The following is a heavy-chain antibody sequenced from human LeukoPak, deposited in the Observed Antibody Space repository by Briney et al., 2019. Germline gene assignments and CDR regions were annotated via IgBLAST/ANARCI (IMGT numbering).Heavy chain of an antibody. V-gene: IGHV4-34*01. J-gene: IGHJ4*02. CDR3: ARDIGSYYFDY. Sequence: SETLSLTCAVYGGSFCGYYWSWIRQPPGKGLEWIGEINHSGSTNYNPSLKSRVAISVDTSKNQFSLKLSSVTAADTAVYYCARDIGSYYFDYWGQRTLVTVSS. CDR2: INHSGST. D-gene: IGHD1-26*01. CDR1: GGSFCGYY.